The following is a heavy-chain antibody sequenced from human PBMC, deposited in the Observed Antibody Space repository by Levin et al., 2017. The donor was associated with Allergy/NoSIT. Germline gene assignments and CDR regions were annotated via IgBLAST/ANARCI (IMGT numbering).Heavy chain of an antibody. V-gene: IGHV4-39*01. CDR3: ARRATGDATPFDY. J-gene: IGHJ4*02. Sequence: SETLSLTCTVSGGSISSFYYWGWIRQPPGKGLEWIGSIYYSGSTYNNPSLESRVTMSVDTSKNQFSLKLSSVTAADTAVYYCARRATGDATPFDYWGQGTLVTVSS. CDR2: IYYSGST. CDR1: GGSISSFYY. D-gene: IGHD2-21*02.